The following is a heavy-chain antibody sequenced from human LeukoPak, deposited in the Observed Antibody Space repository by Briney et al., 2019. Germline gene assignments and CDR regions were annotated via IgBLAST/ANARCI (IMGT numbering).Heavy chain of an antibody. CDR3: ARAHSSSQLGWFDP. CDR1: GYTFTTYG. V-gene: IGHV1-18*01. D-gene: IGHD6-13*01. Sequence: ASVKVSCKASGYTFTTYGVSSVREAPEQGVEWMAWISPYNGNTNYAHKLQGRVTMTTDTSTSTAYMELRSLRSDDTAVYYCARAHSSSQLGWFDPWGQGTLVTVSS. CDR2: ISPYNGNT. J-gene: IGHJ5*02.